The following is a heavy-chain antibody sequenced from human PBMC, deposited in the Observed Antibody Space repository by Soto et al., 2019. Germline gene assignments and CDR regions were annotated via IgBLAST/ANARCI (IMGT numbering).Heavy chain of an antibody. CDR1: GGTFSSYA. CDR2: IIPIFGTA. J-gene: IGHJ5*02. V-gene: IGHV1-69*13. CDR3: ARVGYYDSRQSNWFDP. D-gene: IGHD3-22*01. Sequence: GPPVKVSCKASGGTFSSYAISWVRQAPGQGLEWMGGIIPIFGTANYAQKFQGRVTITADESTSTAYMELSSLRSEDTAVYYCARVGYYDSRQSNWFDPWGQGTLVTVSS.